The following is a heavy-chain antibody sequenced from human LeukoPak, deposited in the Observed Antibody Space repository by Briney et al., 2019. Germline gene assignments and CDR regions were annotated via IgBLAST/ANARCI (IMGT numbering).Heavy chain of an antibody. CDR2: IYYSGST. J-gene: IGHJ5*02. CDR1: GGSISSSSYY. D-gene: IGHD3-3*01. V-gene: IGHV4-39*07. CDR3: ARDFWSDHSWFDP. Sequence: PSETLSLTCTVSGGSISSSSYYWGWIRQPPGKGLEWIGSIYYSGSTYYNPSLKSRVTMSVDTSKNHSYLRLTSVTAADTAVYYCARDFWSDHSWFDPWGQGTLVTVSS.